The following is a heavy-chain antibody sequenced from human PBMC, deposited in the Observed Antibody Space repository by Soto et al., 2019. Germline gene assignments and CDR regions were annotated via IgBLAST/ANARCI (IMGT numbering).Heavy chain of an antibody. J-gene: IGHJ4*02. CDR1: GYTFLRYG. Sequence: QVQLVQSGAEVKKPGASVKVSCKASGYTFLRYGITWVRQAPGQGLEWMGWISAYNAYTNYAQKFQDRVSMTTDTSSNTAYLEVRSLRSDDTAFYFCARVFRWSSSSWGFDYWGQGTLVTVSS. D-gene: IGHD6-6*01. V-gene: IGHV1-18*01. CDR3: ARVFRWSSSSWGFDY. CDR2: ISAYNAYT.